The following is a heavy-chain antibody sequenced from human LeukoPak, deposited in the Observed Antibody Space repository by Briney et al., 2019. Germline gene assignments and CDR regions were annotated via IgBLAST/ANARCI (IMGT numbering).Heavy chain of an antibody. Sequence: ASVKVSCKASGYTFTSYAMHWVRQAPGQRLEWMRWINAGNGNTKYSQKFQGRVTITRDTSASTAYMELSSLRSEDTAVYYCARVGAIGDLAFGYWGQGTLVTVSS. CDR1: GYTFTSYA. CDR2: INAGNGNT. J-gene: IGHJ4*02. D-gene: IGHD1-26*01. V-gene: IGHV1-3*01. CDR3: ARVGAIGDLAFGY.